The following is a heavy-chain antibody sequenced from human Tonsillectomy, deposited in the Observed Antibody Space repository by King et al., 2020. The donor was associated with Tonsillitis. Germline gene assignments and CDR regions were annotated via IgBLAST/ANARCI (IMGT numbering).Heavy chain of an antibody. Sequence: VQLVQSGGGLIQPGGSLRLSCAASGFTVSSNYMSWVRQAPGKGLEWVSVIYIGGSTYYADSVKGRFTISRDNSKNTLYLQMNSLRAEDTAVYYCARDRCTNGLCPSDAFDIWGQGTMVTVSS. D-gene: IGHD2-8*01. CDR2: IYIGGST. J-gene: IGHJ3*02. CDR1: GFTVSSNY. CDR3: ARDRCTNGLCPSDAFDI. V-gene: IGHV3-53*01.